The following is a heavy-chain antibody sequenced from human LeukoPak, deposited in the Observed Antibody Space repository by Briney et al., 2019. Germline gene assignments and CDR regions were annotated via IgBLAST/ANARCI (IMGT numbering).Heavy chain of an antibody. J-gene: IGHJ4*02. Sequence: GGSLRLSCAASGISFSSYWMTWVRQAPGKGLEWVASIKQDGSEKWYVDSVKGRFTISRDNAKNSVYLQMNSLRAEDTAVYYCARGGGGSYFDYWGQGTLVTVSS. D-gene: IGHD1-26*01. V-gene: IGHV3-7*01. CDR1: GISFSSYW. CDR2: IKQDGSEK. CDR3: ARGGGGSYFDY.